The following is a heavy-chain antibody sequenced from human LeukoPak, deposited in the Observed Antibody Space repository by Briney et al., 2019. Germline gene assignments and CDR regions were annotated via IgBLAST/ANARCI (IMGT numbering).Heavy chain of an antibody. D-gene: IGHD1-26*01. CDR3: AKGNSGSARFVY. Sequence: GGSLRLSCAASGFTFSSYGMHWVRQAPGKGLEWVAVISYDGSNKYYADSVKGRFTISRDNSKNTLYLQMNSLRAEDTAVYYCAKGNSGSARFVYWGQGTLVTVSS. CDR1: GFTFSSYG. CDR2: ISYDGSNK. V-gene: IGHV3-30*18. J-gene: IGHJ4*02.